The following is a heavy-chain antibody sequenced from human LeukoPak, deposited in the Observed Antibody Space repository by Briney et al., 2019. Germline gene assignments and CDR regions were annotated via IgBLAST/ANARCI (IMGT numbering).Heavy chain of an antibody. J-gene: IGHJ4*02. D-gene: IGHD3-10*01. CDR3: AREYGSGSCFDF. Sequence: GGSLRLSCAASRSTFSNYWVHWVRQAPGKGLVWVSRINGDGTSISYADSVKGRFTISRDNAKDTVDLQMNSLRAEDTAVYYCAREYGSGSCFDFWGQGTLVTVSS. CDR2: INGDGTSI. V-gene: IGHV3-74*01. CDR1: RSTFSNYW.